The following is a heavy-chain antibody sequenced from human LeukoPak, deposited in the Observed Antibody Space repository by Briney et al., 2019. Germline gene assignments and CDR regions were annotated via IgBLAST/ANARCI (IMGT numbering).Heavy chain of an antibody. J-gene: IGHJ3*02. V-gene: IGHV3-48*02. D-gene: IGHD6-13*01. CDR2: ISSSSSTI. CDR3: ATEKYSSSWYPDSFDI. CDR1: GFTFSSYS. Sequence: GGSLRLSCAASGFTFSSYSMNWVRQAPGKGLEWVSYISSSSSTIYYAGSVKGRFTISRDNAKNSLYLQMNSLRDEDTAVYYCATEKYSSSWYPDSFDIWGQGTMVTVSS.